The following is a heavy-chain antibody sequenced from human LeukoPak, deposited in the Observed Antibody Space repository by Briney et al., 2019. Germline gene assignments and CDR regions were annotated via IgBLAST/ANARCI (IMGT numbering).Heavy chain of an antibody. V-gene: IGHV3-7*01. CDR1: GFTFSSYR. CDR2: IKQDGSEK. D-gene: IGHD5-12*01. J-gene: IGHJ4*02. CDR3: ARDGFRSGYDLCDY. Sequence: GGSLRLSCAASGFTFSSYRMSWVRQAPGKGLEWVANIKQDGSEKYYVGSVKGRFTISRDNAKNTLYLQMNSQRAEDTAVYYCARDGFRSGYDLCDYWGQGTLVTVSS.